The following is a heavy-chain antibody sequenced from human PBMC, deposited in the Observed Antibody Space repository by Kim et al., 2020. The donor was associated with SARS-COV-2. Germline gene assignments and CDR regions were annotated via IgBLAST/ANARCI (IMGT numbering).Heavy chain of an antibody. CDR1: GFTFSSYW. J-gene: IGHJ5*02. CDR3: VRGVYFYDSNAFGP. D-gene: IGHD3-22*01. CDR2: IKSDGTAT. V-gene: IGHV3-74*01. Sequence: GGSLRLSCAASGFTFSSYWMHWVRQVPGKGLICVSRIKSDGTATVYADSVKGRFTVSRDNARNTLYLQMNSLRAEDTALYYCVRGVYFYDSNAFGPWGQG.